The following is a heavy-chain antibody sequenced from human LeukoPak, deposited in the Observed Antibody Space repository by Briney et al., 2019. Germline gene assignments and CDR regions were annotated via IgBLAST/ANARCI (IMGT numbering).Heavy chain of an antibody. J-gene: IGHJ3*02. CDR2: IYYSGST. D-gene: IGHD3-22*01. Sequence: SETLSLTCTVSGGSISSCYWSWIRQLPGKGLEWIGYIYYSGSTNYNPSLKSRVTISVDTSKNQFSLKLSSVTAADTAVYYCARGGDYDSSGPDAFDIWGQGTMVTVSS. CDR1: GGSISSCY. V-gene: IGHV4-59*01. CDR3: ARGGDYDSSGPDAFDI.